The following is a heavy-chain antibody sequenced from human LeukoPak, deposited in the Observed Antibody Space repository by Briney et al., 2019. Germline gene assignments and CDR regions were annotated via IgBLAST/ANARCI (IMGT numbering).Heavy chain of an antibody. CDR3: ARFDSSGWYDY. CDR2: IYYSGST. J-gene: IGHJ4*02. Sequence: SETLSLTCTVSGGSISSSSYYWGWIRQPPGEGLEWIGSIYYSGSTYYNPSLKSRVTISVDTSKNQFSLKLSSVTAADTAVYYCARFDSSGWYDYWGQGTLVTVSS. CDR1: GGSISSSSYY. D-gene: IGHD6-19*01. V-gene: IGHV4-39*01.